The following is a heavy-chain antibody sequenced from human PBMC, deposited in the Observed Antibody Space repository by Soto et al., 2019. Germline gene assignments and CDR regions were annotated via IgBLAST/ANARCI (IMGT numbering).Heavy chain of an antibody. D-gene: IGHD6-13*01. CDR3: ARDSGIAAAGYFDY. CDR1: GGTFSSYA. CDR2: IIPIFGTA. V-gene: IGHV1-69*13. Sequence: GALVKVSCKASGGTFSSYAISWVRQAPGQGLEWMGGIIPIFGTANYAQKFQGRVTITADESTSTAYMELSGLRSEDTAVYYCARDSGIAAAGYFDYWGQGTLVTVSS. J-gene: IGHJ4*02.